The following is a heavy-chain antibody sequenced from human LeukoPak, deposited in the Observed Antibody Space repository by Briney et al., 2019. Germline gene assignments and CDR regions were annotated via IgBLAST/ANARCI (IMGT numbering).Heavy chain of an antibody. V-gene: IGHV3-74*01. D-gene: IGHD2-15*01. CDR2: INSDGSTI. CDR3: ASEMGGR. Sequence: PGGSLRLSCAASGFTFSSYAMSWVRQAPGKGLVWVSRINSDGSTINYVESVKGRFTISRDNGKNTLFLQMNSLRAEDTALYFCASEMGGRWGHGTLVTVSS. J-gene: IGHJ4*01. CDR1: GFTFSSYA.